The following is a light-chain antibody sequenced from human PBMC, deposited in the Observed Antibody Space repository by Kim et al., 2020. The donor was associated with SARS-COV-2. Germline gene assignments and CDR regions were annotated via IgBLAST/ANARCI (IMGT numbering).Light chain of an antibody. J-gene: IGKJ5*01. CDR1: QGISNY. CDR2: GAS. V-gene: IGKV1-17*03. CDR3: QQHGNYPIT. Sequence: DIQMTKSPSAMSASVGDRVTITCRASQGISNYLAWFQQKPGRVPKRLIYGASILQSGVPSRFSGGGSGTEFTLTISSLQPEDFATYYCQQHGNYPITFGQGTRLEIK.